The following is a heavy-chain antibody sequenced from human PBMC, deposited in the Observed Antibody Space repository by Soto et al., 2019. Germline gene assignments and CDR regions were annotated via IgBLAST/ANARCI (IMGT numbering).Heavy chain of an antibody. D-gene: IGHD3-22*01. J-gene: IGHJ5*01. CDR2: IYHGGNT. V-gene: IGHV4-4*02. Sequence: QVHLQESGPGLVQSSGTLSLTCGVSGAPISTGNWWTWVRQPPGKGLEWIGEIYHGGNTNYRPSLKSRVTISVDKATNQFSLRLSSVTAADTAVYYCARHSSYYYDSSAYYDSWGQGALVTVSS. CDR3: ARHSSYYYDSSAYYDS. CDR1: GAPISTGNW.